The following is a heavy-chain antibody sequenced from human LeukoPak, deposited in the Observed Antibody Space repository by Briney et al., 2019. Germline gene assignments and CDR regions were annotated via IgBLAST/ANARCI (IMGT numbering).Heavy chain of an antibody. D-gene: IGHD3-16*01. Sequence: GGSLRLSCAASGFTFSSYSMNWVRQAPGKGLEWVSSISSSSSYIYYADSVKGRFTISRDNAKNSLYLQMNSLRAEDTAAYYCARDSYGGDYFDYWGQGTLVTVSS. CDR1: GFTFSSYS. J-gene: IGHJ4*02. CDR3: ARDSYGGDYFDY. CDR2: ISSSSSYI. V-gene: IGHV3-21*01.